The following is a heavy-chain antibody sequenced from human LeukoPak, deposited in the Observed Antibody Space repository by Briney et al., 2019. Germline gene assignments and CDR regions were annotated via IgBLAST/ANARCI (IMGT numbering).Heavy chain of an antibody. V-gene: IGHV4-34*01. J-gene: IGHJ4*02. CDR2: INPSVST. D-gene: IGHD2-2*01. CDR3: AIDLEYCSSTSCPFDY. CDR1: GGSFSGYY. Sequence: PSETLSLTCAVYGGSFSGYYWSWIRQPPGKGLEWIGEINPSVSTNYNPSLKSRVTISVDTSKNQFTLKLNSVTAADTAVYYCAIDLEYCSSTSCPFDYWGQGTLVTVSS.